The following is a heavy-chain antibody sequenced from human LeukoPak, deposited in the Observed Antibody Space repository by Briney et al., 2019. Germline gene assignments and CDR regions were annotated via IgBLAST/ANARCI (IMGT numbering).Heavy chain of an antibody. Sequence: ASVNVSCKASGYTFTSYSIHWVRQAPGQGLEWMGWITPSGGTNYPQKFQGRVGLTRDTSITTAYMDLSRLTCDDTAVYYCARDRYGDGFAHFDYWGEGALVTVSS. CDR2: ITPSGGT. V-gene: IGHV1-2*02. D-gene: IGHD5-24*01. CDR3: ARDRYGDGFAHFDY. J-gene: IGHJ4*02. CDR1: GYTFTSYS.